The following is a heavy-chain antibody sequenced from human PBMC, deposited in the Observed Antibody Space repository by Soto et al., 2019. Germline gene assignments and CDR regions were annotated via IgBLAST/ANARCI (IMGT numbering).Heavy chain of an antibody. Sequence: GGSLRLSCAASGFTFGSYWMHWVRQAPGKGLVWVSRINSEGTSTSYADSVKGRFTISRDNAKNTLYLQMNSLRAEDTAVYYCTTDPLLVGATITFPLFDYWGQGTLVTVSS. J-gene: IGHJ4*02. CDR2: INSEGTST. CDR3: TTDPLLVGATITFPLFDY. CDR1: GFTFGSYW. D-gene: IGHD1-26*01. V-gene: IGHV3-74*01.